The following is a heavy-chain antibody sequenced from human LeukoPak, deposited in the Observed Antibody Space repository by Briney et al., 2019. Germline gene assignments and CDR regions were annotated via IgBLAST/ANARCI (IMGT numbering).Heavy chain of an antibody. J-gene: IGHJ4*02. D-gene: IGHD6-6*01. V-gene: IGHV4-59*08. CDR3: ARHNFARPFDY. CDR2: IYHSGDT. Sequence: PSDTPSLIFTVSGGSISSSYWSWIRQPPPTVLLWIGYIYHSGDTNSNPSLKSRVSISMDTSKNQFSLKLSSVAAADTAVYYCARHNFARPFDYSSQGTLVTVSS. CDR1: GGSISSSY.